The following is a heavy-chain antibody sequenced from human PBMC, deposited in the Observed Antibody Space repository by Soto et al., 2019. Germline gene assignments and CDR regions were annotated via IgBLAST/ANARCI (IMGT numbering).Heavy chain of an antibody. CDR3: ARPYYGSGSYSL. CDR1: GGSFRGYY. CDR2: INHSGST. D-gene: IGHD3-10*01. J-gene: IGHJ4*02. V-gene: IGHV4-34*01. Sequence: SETLSLTCAVYGGSFRGYYWSWIRQPPGKGLEWVGEINHSGSTNYNPSLKSRVTISVDTSKNQFSLKLSSVTAADTAVYYCARPYYGSGSYSLWGQGTLVTVSS.